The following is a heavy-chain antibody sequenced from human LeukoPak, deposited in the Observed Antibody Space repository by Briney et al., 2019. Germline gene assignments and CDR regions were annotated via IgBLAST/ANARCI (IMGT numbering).Heavy chain of an antibody. CDR1: GGSISSSYYY. CDR3: ARISGAKVHP. J-gene: IGHJ5*02. D-gene: IGHD1-26*01. Sequence: PSETLSLTCTVSGGSISSSYYYWGWIRQPPGKGLEWIGSVYYSGSTNYNPSLQSRVTISVDTSKNQFSLKLSSVTAADTAVYFCARISGAKVHPWGQGTLVTVSS. V-gene: IGHV4-39*07. CDR2: VYYSGST.